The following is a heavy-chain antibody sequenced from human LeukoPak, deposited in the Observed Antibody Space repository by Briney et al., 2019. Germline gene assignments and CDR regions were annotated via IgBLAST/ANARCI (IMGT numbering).Heavy chain of an antibody. Sequence: GGSLRLSCAASGFTFSSYSMNWVRQAPGKGLEWVSSISSSSSYIYYADSVKGRFTISRDNAKNSLYLQMNSLRAEDTAVYYCARGRLGYCSSTSCYIHYYYGMDVWGQGTTVTVSS. V-gene: IGHV3-21*01. CDR2: ISSSSSYI. CDR1: GFTFSSYS. J-gene: IGHJ6*02. CDR3: ARGRLGYCSSTSCYIHYYYGMDV. D-gene: IGHD2-2*01.